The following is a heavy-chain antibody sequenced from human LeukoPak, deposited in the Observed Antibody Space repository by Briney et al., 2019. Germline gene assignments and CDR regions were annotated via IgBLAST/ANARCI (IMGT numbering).Heavy chain of an antibody. Sequence: ASVKVSCKASGYTFTGHYMHWVRQAPGQGLEWMGWINPNTGGTNYAQNFQGRVTMTRDTSISTAYMELSGLRSDDTAVYYCARVTTYNDYWGQGTLVTVSS. CDR1: GYTFTGHY. D-gene: IGHD4-11*01. V-gene: IGHV1-2*02. J-gene: IGHJ4*02. CDR2: INPNTGGT. CDR3: ARVTTYNDY.